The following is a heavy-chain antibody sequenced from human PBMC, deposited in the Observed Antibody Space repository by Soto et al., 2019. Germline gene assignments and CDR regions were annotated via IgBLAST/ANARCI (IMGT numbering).Heavy chain of an antibody. J-gene: IGHJ4*01. D-gene: IGHD3-22*01. CDR1: GFTFSNAW. V-gene: IGHV3-15*07. CDR2: VKSKNNGGTT. Sequence: PGGSLRLSCAASGFTFSNAWINWVRQAPGKGLEWVGRVKSKNNGGTTDFAAPVKGRFAISRDDSKNMVYLEMNSLQAEDTAMYYCTTDSYNTSIIVRFDYWGHGTLVTVSS. CDR3: TTDSYNTSIIVRFDY.